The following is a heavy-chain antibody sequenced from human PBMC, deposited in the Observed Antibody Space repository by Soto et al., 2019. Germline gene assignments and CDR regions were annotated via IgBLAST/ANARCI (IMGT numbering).Heavy chain of an antibody. D-gene: IGHD2-15*01. CDR1: GGTFSSYA. CDR2: ITPIFGTA. CDR3: ARARAVVAATQRYYYYGMDV. V-gene: IGHV1-69*13. Sequence: SVKVSCKASGGTFSSYAISWVRQAPGQGLEWMGGITPIFGTANYAQKFQGRVTITADESTSTAYMELSSLRSEDTAVYYCARARAVVAATQRYYYYGMDVWGQGTTVTVSS. J-gene: IGHJ6*02.